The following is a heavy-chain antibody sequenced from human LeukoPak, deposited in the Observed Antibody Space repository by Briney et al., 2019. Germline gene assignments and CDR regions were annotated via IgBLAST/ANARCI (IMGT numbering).Heavy chain of an antibody. J-gene: IGHJ5*02. Sequence: SETLSLTCAVYGGSFSGYYWSWIRQPPGKGLEWIGEINRSGSTNYNPSLKSRVTISVDTSKNQFSLKLSSVTAADTAVYYCARGLGISWDNWFDPWGQGTLVTVSS. CDR3: ARGLGISWDNWFDP. CDR2: INRSGST. CDR1: GGSFSGYY. D-gene: IGHD2-2*01. V-gene: IGHV4-34*01.